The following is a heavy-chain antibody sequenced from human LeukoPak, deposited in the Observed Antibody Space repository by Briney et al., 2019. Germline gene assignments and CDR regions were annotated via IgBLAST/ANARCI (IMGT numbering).Heavy chain of an antibody. CDR3: ARESKSYDGSGYHHDC. V-gene: IGHV4-4*07. Sequence: SETLSLTCSASGDSIRNYYWSWIRQPAGKGLEWIGRIYTSGTTDYNPSLKSRLTMSVDTSRNHFSVKLTSVTAADTAVYYCARESKSYDGSGYHHDCWGQGALVTVSS. CDR1: GDSIRNYY. D-gene: IGHD3-22*01. CDR2: IYTSGTT. J-gene: IGHJ4*02.